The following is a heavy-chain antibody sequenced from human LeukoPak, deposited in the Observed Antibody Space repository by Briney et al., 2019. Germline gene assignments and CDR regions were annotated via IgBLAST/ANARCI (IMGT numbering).Heavy chain of an antibody. J-gene: IGHJ4*02. CDR3: AKVLSGRWLGIFDY. CDR1: GFTFSIYA. V-gene: IGHV3-23*01. D-gene: IGHD5-24*01. Sequence: PGGSLRLSCAASGFTFSIYALSWVRQAPGKGLEWISGIIGAGTTYYADSVKGRFTISRDNSKNTLYLQMNSLRAEDTAVYYCAKVLSGRWLGIFDYWGQGTLVTVSS. CDR2: IIGAGTT.